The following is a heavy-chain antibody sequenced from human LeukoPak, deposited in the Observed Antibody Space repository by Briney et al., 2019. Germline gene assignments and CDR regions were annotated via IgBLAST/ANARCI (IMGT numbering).Heavy chain of an antibody. Sequence: SETLSLTCTVSGGSISSYYWSWIRQPPGKGLEWIGHIYGSGSTNYNPSLKSRVTLSVDTSKNQFSLKLSSVTAADTAVYYCASIYTAMVSFDYWGQGTLVIVSS. V-gene: IGHV4-59*08. D-gene: IGHD5-18*01. CDR1: GGSISSYY. CDR2: IYGSGST. CDR3: ASIYTAMVSFDY. J-gene: IGHJ4*02.